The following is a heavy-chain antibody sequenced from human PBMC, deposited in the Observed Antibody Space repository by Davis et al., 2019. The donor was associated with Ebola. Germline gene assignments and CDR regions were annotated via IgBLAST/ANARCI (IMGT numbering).Heavy chain of an antibody. J-gene: IGHJ5*02. V-gene: IGHV3-30-3*01. Sequence: PGGSLRLSCAASGFTFSSYAMHWVRQAPGTGLEWVAVISYDGSNKYYADSVKGRFTISRDNSKNTLYLQMNSLRAEDTAVYYCARDGPRLGYCSSTSCYYNWFDPWGQGTLVTVSS. D-gene: IGHD2-2*01. CDR1: GFTFSSYA. CDR3: ARDGPRLGYCSSTSCYYNWFDP. CDR2: ISYDGSNK.